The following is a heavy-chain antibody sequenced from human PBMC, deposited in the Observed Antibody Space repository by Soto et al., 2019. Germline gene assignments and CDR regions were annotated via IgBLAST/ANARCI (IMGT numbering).Heavy chain of an antibody. V-gene: IGHV3-7*01. D-gene: IGHD4-4*01. Sequence: GGSLRLSCAASRFTFSSYWMSWVRQAPGKGLEWVANIKQDGTEKYYVDSVKGRFTISRDNAKNSLYLQMNSLRAEDTAVYYCAREYYRKFDPCGQGTLVTVSS. CDR3: AREYYRKFDP. CDR2: IKQDGTEK. CDR1: RFTFSSYW. J-gene: IGHJ5*02.